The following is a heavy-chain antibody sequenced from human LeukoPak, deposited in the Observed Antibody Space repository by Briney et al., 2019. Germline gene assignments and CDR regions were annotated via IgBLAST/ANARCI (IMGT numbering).Heavy chain of an antibody. CDR3: AREDYDILTGYYNWFDP. Sequence: GASVKVSCKASGYTFTSYGISWVRQAPGQGLEWMGWISAYNGNTNYAQKLQGRVTMTTDTSTSTAYMELRSLRSEDTAVYYCAREDYDILTGYYNWFDPWGQGTLVTVSS. J-gene: IGHJ5*02. V-gene: IGHV1-18*01. CDR1: GYTFTSYG. CDR2: ISAYNGNT. D-gene: IGHD3-9*01.